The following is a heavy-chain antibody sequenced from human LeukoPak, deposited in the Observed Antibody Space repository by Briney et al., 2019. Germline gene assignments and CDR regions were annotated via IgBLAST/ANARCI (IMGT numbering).Heavy chain of an antibody. CDR2: ISAYNGNT. D-gene: IGHD3-10*01. CDR3: ARDRGGLGDY. CDR1: GYTFTSYY. J-gene: IGHJ4*02. Sequence: ASVKVSCKASGYTFTSYYMHWVRQAPGQGLEWMGWISAYNGNTNYAQKLQGRVTMTTDTSTSTAYMELRSLRSDDTAVYYCARDRGGLGDYWGQGTLVTVSS. V-gene: IGHV1-18*04.